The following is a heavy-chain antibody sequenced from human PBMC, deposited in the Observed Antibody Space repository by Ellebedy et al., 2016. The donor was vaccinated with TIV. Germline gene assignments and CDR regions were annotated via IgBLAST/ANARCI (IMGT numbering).Heavy chain of an antibody. Sequence: GESLKISCVASGFTFSSYAMSSVRQAPGKGLDWVSAISGTGSSTTHYAHSVKGRFTISRDNSKNTLFLQMNSLRAEDMAIYYCAKPPEQWLKHTGLDSWGQGTLVTVAS. J-gene: IGHJ4*02. V-gene: IGHV3-23*01. CDR3: AKPPEQWLKHTGLDS. CDR1: GFTFSSYA. D-gene: IGHD6-19*01. CDR2: ISGTGSSTT.